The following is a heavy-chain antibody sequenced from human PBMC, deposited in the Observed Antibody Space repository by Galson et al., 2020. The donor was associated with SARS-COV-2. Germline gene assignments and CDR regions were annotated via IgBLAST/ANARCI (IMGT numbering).Heavy chain of an antibody. Sequence: SRPTLLKPKQTLTLTCTFSGFSLSTSGTCVSWIRQPPGKALEWLARFDWDDDKYYSTSLKTRLTISKDTSKNQVVLTMTNMDPVDTATYYWTGIGAASGFAKDVWGQGTKVTVSS. J-gene: IGHJ6*02. V-gene: IGHV2-70*11. D-gene: IGHD2-15*01. CDR3: TGIGAASGFAKDV. CDR1: GFSLSTSGTC. CDR2: FDWDDDK.